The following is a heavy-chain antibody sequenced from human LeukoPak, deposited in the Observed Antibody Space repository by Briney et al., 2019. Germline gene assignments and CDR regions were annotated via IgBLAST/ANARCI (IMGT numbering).Heavy chain of an antibody. CDR3: ARRGRYCSSTSCYAPY. CDR2: IYPGDSDT. CDR1: GYSFTSYW. J-gene: IGHJ4*02. V-gene: IGHV5-51*01. D-gene: IGHD2-2*01. Sequence: GASLKISCKASGYSFTSYWIGWGRQMPGKGLEWRGIIYPGDSDTRYSPSFQGQVTISADKSISTAYLQWSSLKASDTAMYYCARRGRYCSSTSCYAPYWGQGTLVTVSS.